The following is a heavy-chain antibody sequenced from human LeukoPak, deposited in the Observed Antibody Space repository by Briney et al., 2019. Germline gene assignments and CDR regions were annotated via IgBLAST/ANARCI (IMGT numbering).Heavy chain of an antibody. CDR2: ISTSGSTT. Sequence: GGSLRLSCAASGFTFSDYEINWVRQAPGKGLEWVSCISTSGSTTYYADSVKGRSTISRDNAKNSLFLQMNTLTAEDTAVYYCARGALHVDYWGQGTPVTVSS. CDR1: GFTFSDYE. V-gene: IGHV3-48*03. J-gene: IGHJ4*02. CDR3: ARGALHVDY. D-gene: IGHD4/OR15-4a*01.